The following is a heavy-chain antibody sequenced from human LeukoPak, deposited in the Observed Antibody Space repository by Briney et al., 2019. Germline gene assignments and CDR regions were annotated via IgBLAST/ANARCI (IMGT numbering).Heavy chain of an antibody. CDR2: ISSSSSYI. J-gene: IGHJ4*02. V-gene: IGHV3-21*01. CDR3: ARERGYGDLFDY. CDR1: GFTFSSYS. Sequence: GGSLRLSCAASGFTFSSYSMTWVRQAPGKGVEWVSSISSSSSYIYYADSVKGRFTISRDNAKDSLYLQMNSLRAEDTAVYYCARERGYGDLFDYWGQGTLVTVSS. D-gene: IGHD4-17*01.